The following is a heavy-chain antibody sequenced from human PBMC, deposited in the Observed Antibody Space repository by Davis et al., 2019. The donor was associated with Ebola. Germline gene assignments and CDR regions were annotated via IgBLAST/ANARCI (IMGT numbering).Heavy chain of an antibody. V-gene: IGHV4-30-4*01. CDR2: IYSNGNA. D-gene: IGHD4-17*01. J-gene: IGHJ6*04. CDR1: GGSISRGDFY. Sequence: SETLSLTCTVSGGSISRGDFYWSWFRQPPGKGLEWIGYIYSNGNAYYNPSLKRRPAISVDASKNQFSLKLSSVTAADTAVYYCARGWPSTVTTDYYAMDVWGKGTTVTVSS. CDR3: ARGWPSTVTTDYYAMDV.